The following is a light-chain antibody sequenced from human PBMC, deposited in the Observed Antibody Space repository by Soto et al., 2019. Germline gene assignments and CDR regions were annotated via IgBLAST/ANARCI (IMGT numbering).Light chain of an antibody. V-gene: IGLV3-21*01. J-gene: IGLJ2*01. CDR1: NVGSRS. CDR2: YDS. CDR3: QVWEATGDQVV. Sequence: SYELTQPPSASVAPGETARISCGGNNVGSRSVHWYQQKPRQAPFLVIYYDSDRPSGIPERFSGSNSGNTATLIISRVEAGDEADYYCQVWEATGDQVVFGGGTELIVL.